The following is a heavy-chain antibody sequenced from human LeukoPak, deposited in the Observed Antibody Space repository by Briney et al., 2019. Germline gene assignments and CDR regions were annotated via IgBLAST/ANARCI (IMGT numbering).Heavy chain of an antibody. CDR2: IYHSGSA. V-gene: IGHV4-38-2*02. CDR1: GYSISNGYY. J-gene: IGHJ4*02. Sequence: SETLSLTCTVSGYSISNGYYWGWIRQPPGKGLEWIGNIYHSGSAYYNPSLKSRVTISVDTSKNQFSLKLSSVTAGDTAVYYCARERITMVRGVITRYYFDYWGQGTLVTVSS. D-gene: IGHD3-10*01. CDR3: ARERITMVRGVITRYYFDY.